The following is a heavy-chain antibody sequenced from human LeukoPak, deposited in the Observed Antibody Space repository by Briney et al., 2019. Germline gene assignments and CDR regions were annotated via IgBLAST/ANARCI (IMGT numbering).Heavy chain of an antibody. V-gene: IGHV1-3*01. CDR3: AREIDRDGYNRFFDY. D-gene: IGHD5-24*01. J-gene: IGHJ4*02. Sequence: RXAPGQRLXXMGXINAGNGNTKYSQKFQGRVTITRDTSASTAYMDLSSLRSEDTAVYYCAREIDRDGYNRFFDYWGQGILVTVSS. CDR2: INAGNGNT.